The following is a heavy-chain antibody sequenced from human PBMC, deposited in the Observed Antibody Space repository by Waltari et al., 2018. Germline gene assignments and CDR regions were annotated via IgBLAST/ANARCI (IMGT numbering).Heavy chain of an antibody. D-gene: IGHD2-15*01. CDR3: ARLGGVYCSGGSCYSVIGAFDI. V-gene: IGHV3-7*01. CDR1: GFTFSSYW. CDR2: IKQDGSEK. J-gene: IGHJ3*02. Sequence: EVQLVESGGGLVQPGGSLRLSCAASGFTFSSYWMSWVRQAPGKGLEWVDNIKQDGSEKYYVDSVKGRFTISRDNAKNSLYLQMNSLRAEDTAVYYCARLGGVYCSGGSCYSVIGAFDIWGQGTMVTVSS.